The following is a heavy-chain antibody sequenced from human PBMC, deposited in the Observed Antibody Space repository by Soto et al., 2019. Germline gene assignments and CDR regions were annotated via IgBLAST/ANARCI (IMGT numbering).Heavy chain of an antibody. CDR2: IYYTGST. Sequence: PSETLSLTCTVSGGSIGSYYWSWIRLPPGKGLEYVGFIYYTGSTNYSPSLKSRVTMSVDTSKKQFSLRLSSVTAADTAVYYCARGDGLYGGISPPFDYWGQGTLVTVSS. J-gene: IGHJ4*02. V-gene: IGHV4-59*01. CDR1: GGSIGSYY. CDR3: ARGDGLYGGISPPFDY. D-gene: IGHD4-17*01.